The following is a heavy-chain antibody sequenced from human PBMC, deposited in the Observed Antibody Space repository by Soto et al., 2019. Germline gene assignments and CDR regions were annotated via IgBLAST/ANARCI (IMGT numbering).Heavy chain of an antibody. CDR3: ARDTNYFESSDYYDAIAF. Sequence: GGSLRLSCAASGFTFRHYWMTWVRQAPGKGLEWVANIKDDGSEIYYVDSVKGRFTISRDNAKNSLFLQMNSLGAEDTAVYYCARDTNYFESSDYYDAIAFWGQGTLATVSS. J-gene: IGHJ4*02. D-gene: IGHD3-22*01. CDR2: IKDDGSEI. V-gene: IGHV3-7*01. CDR1: GFTFRHYW.